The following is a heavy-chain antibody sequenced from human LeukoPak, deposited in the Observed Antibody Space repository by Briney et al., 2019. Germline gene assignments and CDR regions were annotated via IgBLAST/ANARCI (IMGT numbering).Heavy chain of an antibody. CDR3: ARYWYDY. Sequence: GGSLRLSCAASGFTFSSSGFIFSDYEMYGDRQAPGKGLEWVSVIGDNNFFTGRFTYYADSVKGRFTISRDNSNDRVDLQMNNLRLEDTAVYYCARYWYDYWGQGTLVTVSS. J-gene: IGHJ4*02. V-gene: IGHV3-23*01. CDR2: IGDNNFFTGRFT. D-gene: IGHD2-15*01. CDR1: GFTFSSSGFIFSDYE.